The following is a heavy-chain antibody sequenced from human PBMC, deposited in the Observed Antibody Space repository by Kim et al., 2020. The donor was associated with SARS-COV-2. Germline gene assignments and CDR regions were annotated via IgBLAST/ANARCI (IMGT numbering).Heavy chain of an antibody. CDR1: GFSFSDYW. CDR3: VRGCSNTNCQPFDH. V-gene: IGHV3-74*01. Sequence: GGSLRLSCAASGFSFSDYWMHWVRRAPGKGLMWVSRIDGDGSSTNYAGSVQGRFTISRDNAKNTLYMEMNSLRVEDTAEYFCVRGCSNTNCQPFDHWGQGAPVTVS. J-gene: IGHJ4*02. CDR2: IDGDGSST. D-gene: IGHD2-2*01.